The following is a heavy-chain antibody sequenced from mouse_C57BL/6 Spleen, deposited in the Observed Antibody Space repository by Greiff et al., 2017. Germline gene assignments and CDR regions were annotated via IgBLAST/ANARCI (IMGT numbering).Heavy chain of an antibody. J-gene: IGHJ4*01. D-gene: IGHD4-1*01. Sequence: EVQLVESGGGLVKPGGSLKLSCAASGFTFSSYTMSWVRQTPEKRLEWVATISGGGGNTYYPDSVKGRFTISRDNAKNTLYLQMSSLRSEDTALYYCARQGLTGLYAMDYWGQGTSVTVSS. CDR1: GFTFSSYT. CDR2: ISGGGGNT. V-gene: IGHV5-9*01. CDR3: ARQGLTGLYAMDY.